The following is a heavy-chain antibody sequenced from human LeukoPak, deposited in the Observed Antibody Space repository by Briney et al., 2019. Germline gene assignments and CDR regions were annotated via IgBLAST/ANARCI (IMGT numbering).Heavy chain of an antibody. CDR2: SNSDGSST. D-gene: IGHD6-25*01. J-gene: IGHJ2*01. CDR3: ARGPPRYFDL. V-gene: IGHV3-74*01. CDR1: GFTFSRYW. Sequence: WGSLRLSCAASGFTFSRYWMHWVRQAPGKGLVWVSRSNSDGSSTSYADSVKGRFTISRYNAKNTLYMKMNSLRAEDTAVYDCARGPPRYFDLWGRGTLVTVSS.